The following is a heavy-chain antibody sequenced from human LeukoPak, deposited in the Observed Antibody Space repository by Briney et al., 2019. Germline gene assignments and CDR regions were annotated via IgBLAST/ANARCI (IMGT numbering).Heavy chain of an antibody. J-gene: IGHJ4*02. D-gene: IGHD6-19*01. V-gene: IGHV1-2*02. CDR2: INPNSGGT. CDR3: ARNRIAVAGTPY. CDR1: GYTFTGYY. Sequence: ASVKVSCKASGYTFTGYYMHWVRQAPGQGLEWMGWINPNSGGTNYAQKFQGRVTMTRDTSISTAYMELSRLRSDDTAVYYCARNRIAVAGTPYWGQGTLVTVSP.